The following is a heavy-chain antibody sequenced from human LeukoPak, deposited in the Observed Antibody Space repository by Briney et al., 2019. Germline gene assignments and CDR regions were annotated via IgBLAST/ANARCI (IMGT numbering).Heavy chain of an antibody. V-gene: IGHV4-59*01. D-gene: IGHD4-17*01. CDR1: GGSISSYY. Sequence: SETLSLTCTVSGGSISSYYWSWIRQPPGKGLEWIGYIYYSGSTNYNPSLKSRVTISVDTSKNQFSLKLSSVTAADTAVYYCARVLNYGPSYYFDYWGQGTLVTVSS. CDR2: IYYSGST. CDR3: ARVLNYGPSYYFDY. J-gene: IGHJ4*02.